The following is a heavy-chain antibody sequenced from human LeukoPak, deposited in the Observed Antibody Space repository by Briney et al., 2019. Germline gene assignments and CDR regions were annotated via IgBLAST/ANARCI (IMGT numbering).Heavy chain of an antibody. CDR3: ARVAHSSGYYPFDY. J-gene: IGHJ4*02. D-gene: IGHD3-22*01. Sequence: PSETLSLTCTVSGGSISSYYWSWIRQPPGKGLEWIGYIYYSGSTNYNPSLKSRVTMSVDTSKNQFSLNLNSMTAADTAVYYCARVAHSSGYYPFDYWGPGTLVTVSS. V-gene: IGHV4-59*08. CDR1: GGSISSYY. CDR2: IYYSGST.